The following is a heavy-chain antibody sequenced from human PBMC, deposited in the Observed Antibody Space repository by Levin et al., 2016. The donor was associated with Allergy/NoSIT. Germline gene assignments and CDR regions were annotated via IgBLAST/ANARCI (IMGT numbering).Heavy chain of an antibody. J-gene: IGHJ6*02. CDR3: AREVFDGDYAYYYGMEV. V-gene: IGHV3-30*04. D-gene: IGHD4-17*01. CDR1: GFTFSRYA. CDR2: TSYDGSDK. Sequence: GGSLRLSCAASGFTFSRYALHWVRQAPGKGLEWVAITSYDGSDKYYADSVKGRFTISRDNSKNTLYLQMNSLRADDTAVYFCAREVFDGDYAYYYGMEVWGQGTAVTVSS.